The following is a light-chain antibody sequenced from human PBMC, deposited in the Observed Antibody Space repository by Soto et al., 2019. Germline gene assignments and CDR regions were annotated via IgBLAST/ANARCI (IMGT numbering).Light chain of an antibody. CDR2: AAS. Sequence: DIQMNISHYTLSATVRDRVTITCRASQNIATSLAWYPQTPGTAPKLLIYAASTLQSGVPSRFSGSRSGTDFTLTISSLHPEDVATYYCQQTLSAPSITFGQGTRLEIK. CDR3: QQTLSAPSIT. V-gene: IGKV1-39*01. CDR1: QNIATS. J-gene: IGKJ5*01.